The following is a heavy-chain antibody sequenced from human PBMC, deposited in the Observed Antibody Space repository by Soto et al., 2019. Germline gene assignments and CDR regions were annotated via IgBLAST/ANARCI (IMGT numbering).Heavy chain of an antibody. D-gene: IGHD6-19*01. V-gene: IGHV1-69*01. CDR3: AIGWAVAGTRIDQYYYGMDI. CDR1: GGTFSSYA. CDR2: IIPIFGTT. J-gene: IGHJ6*02. Sequence: QVQLVQSGADVKKPGSSMKVSCKASGGTFSSYAISWVRQAPGQGLEWMGGIIPIFGTTNYAQKFQGRVTITADESTSTAYMELSSLRSEDTAVYYCAIGWAVAGTRIDQYYYGMDIWGQGTTVTVSS.